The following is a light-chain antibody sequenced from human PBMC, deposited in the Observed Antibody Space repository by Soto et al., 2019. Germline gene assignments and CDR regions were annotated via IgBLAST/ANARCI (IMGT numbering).Light chain of an antibody. J-gene: IGLJ1*01. CDR3: GSYATGGAYV. V-gene: IGLV2-14*01. CDR1: SSDVGGYNA. CDR2: DVT. Sequence: QSALTQPASVSGSPGQSSTISCTGTSSDVGGYNAVSWYQQHPGKAPKLMIYDVTNRPSGASNRFSGSKSGNTASLTISGLQAEDEADYYCGSYATGGAYVFGTGTKVTVL.